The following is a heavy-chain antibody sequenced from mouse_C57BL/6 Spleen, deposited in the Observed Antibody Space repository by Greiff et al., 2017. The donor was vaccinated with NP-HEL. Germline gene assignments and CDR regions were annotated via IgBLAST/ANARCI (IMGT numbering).Heavy chain of an antibody. J-gene: IGHJ4*01. CDR3: ARGGGNYDYYAMDY. Sequence: DVKLVESGGGLVKPGGSLKLSCAASGFTFSDYGMHWVRQAPEKGLEWVAYISSGSSTIYYADTVKGRFTISRDNAKNTLFLQMTSLRSEDTAMYYCARGGGNYDYYAMDYWGQGTSVTVSS. D-gene: IGHD2-1*01. CDR1: GFTFSDYG. V-gene: IGHV5-17*01. CDR2: ISSGSSTI.